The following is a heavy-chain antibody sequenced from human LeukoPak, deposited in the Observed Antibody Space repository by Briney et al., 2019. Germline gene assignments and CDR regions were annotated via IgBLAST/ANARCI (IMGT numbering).Heavy chain of an antibody. CDR3: AREPDTAMVLDYYYYGMDV. D-gene: IGHD5-18*01. Sequence: ASVKVSCKASGYTFTSYGISWVRQAPGQGLEWMGWISAYNGNTNYAQKLQGRVTMTTDTSTSIAYMELRSLRSDDTAVYYCAREPDTAMVLDYYYYGMDVWGQGTTATVSS. CDR1: GYTFTSYG. J-gene: IGHJ6*02. CDR2: ISAYNGNT. V-gene: IGHV1-18*01.